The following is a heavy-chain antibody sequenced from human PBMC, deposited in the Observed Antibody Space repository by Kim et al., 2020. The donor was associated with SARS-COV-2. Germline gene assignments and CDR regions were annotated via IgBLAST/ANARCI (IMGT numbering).Heavy chain of an antibody. D-gene: IGHD6-19*01. V-gene: IGHV1-69*13. J-gene: IGHJ4*02. Sequence: SVKVSCKASGGTFSSYAISWVRQAPGQGLEWMGGIIPIFGTANYAQKFQGRVTITADESTSTAYMELSSLRSEDTAVYYCARAPGYSSGWYRKYYFDYWGQGTLVTVSS. CDR3: ARAPGYSSGWYRKYYFDY. CDR1: GGTFSSYA. CDR2: IIPIFGTA.